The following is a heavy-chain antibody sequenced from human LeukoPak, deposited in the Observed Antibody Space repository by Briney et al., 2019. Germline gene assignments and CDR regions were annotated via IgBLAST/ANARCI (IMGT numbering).Heavy chain of an antibody. V-gene: IGHV3-64*01. J-gene: IGHJ4*02. Sequence: GGSLRLSCAASGFTFSSYGMHWVRQAPGKGLEHVSGIRSNGGSTYYANSVKGRFTISRDNSKNTLYLQMGSLTAEDMGVYYCARDRYSGYDSGADFWGQGTLVTVSS. CDR3: ARDRYSGYDSGADF. D-gene: IGHD5-12*01. CDR2: IRSNGGST. CDR1: GFTFSSYG.